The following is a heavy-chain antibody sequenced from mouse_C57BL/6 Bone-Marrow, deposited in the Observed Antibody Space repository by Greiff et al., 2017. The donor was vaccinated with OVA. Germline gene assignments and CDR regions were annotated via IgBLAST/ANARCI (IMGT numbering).Heavy chain of an antibody. V-gene: IGHV1-47*01. Sequence: VKLMESGAELVKPGASVKMSCKASGYTFTTYPIEWMKQNHGKSLEWIGNFHPYNDDTKYNEKFKGKATLTVEKSSSTVYLELSRLTSDDSAVYYCAIYSNYGGGFAMDYWGQGTSVTVSS. CDR3: AIYSNYGGGFAMDY. J-gene: IGHJ4*01. CDR2: FHPYNDDT. D-gene: IGHD2-5*01. CDR1: GYTFTTYP.